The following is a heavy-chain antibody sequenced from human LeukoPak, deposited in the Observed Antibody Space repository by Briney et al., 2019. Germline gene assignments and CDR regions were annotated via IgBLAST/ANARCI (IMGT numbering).Heavy chain of an antibody. V-gene: IGHV1-3*03. CDR2: INTGNGNT. CDR1: GYTFTNYA. D-gene: IGHD6-19*01. CDR3: ARAVKYRSGPLTDLLPYYFDY. Sequence: ASVKVSCKASGYTFTNYAMHWVRQAPGQRLEWMVWINTGNGNTKYSQEFQGRVTITRDTSANTAYMELSSLRSEDMAVYYCARAVKYRSGPLTDLLPYYFDYWGQGTLVTVSS. J-gene: IGHJ4*02.